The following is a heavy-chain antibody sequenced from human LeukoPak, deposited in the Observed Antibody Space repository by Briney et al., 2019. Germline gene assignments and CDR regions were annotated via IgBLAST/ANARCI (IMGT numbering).Heavy chain of an antibody. CDR2: IYYSGST. D-gene: IGHD4-17*01. Sequence: SETLSLTCTVSGGSISSSSYYWGWIRHPPGKGLEWIGSIYYSGSTYYNPSLKSRVTISVDTSKNQFSLKLSSVTAADTAVYYCARALVGYDYGGFYPDYWGQGTLVTVSS. V-gene: IGHV4-39*01. J-gene: IGHJ4*02. CDR3: ARALVGYDYGGFYPDY. CDR1: GGSISSSSYY.